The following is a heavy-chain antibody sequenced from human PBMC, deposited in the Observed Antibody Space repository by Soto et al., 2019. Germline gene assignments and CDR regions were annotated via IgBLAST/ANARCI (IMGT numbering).Heavy chain of an antibody. D-gene: IGHD3-10*01. CDR3: ARDLGNYYGSGTSDY. Sequence: SVKVSCKASGGTFSSYTISWVRQAPGQGLEWMGRIIPILGIANYAQKFQGRVTITADKSTSTAYMELSSLRSEDTAVYYCARDLGNYYGSGTSDYWGQGTLVTVSS. J-gene: IGHJ4*02. CDR1: GGTFSSYT. CDR2: IIPILGIA. V-gene: IGHV1-69*04.